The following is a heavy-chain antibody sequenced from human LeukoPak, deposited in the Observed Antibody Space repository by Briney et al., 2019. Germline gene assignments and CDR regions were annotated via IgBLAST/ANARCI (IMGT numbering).Heavy chain of an antibody. J-gene: IGHJ5*02. Sequence: SETLSLTCTVSGDSISSYYWSWIRQPPGKGLEWIGYIYYSGSTNYNPSLKSRVTISVDTSKNQFSLKLSSVTAADTAVYYCAREGLYNWFDPWGQGTLVTVSS. V-gene: IGHV4-59*01. D-gene: IGHD3-22*01. CDR2: IYYSGST. CDR1: GDSISSYY. CDR3: AREGLYNWFDP.